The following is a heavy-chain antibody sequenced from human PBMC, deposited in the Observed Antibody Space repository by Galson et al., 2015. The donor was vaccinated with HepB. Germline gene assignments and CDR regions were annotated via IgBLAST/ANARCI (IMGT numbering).Heavy chain of an antibody. V-gene: IGHV3-64D*06. CDR2: ITRTGDKT. CDR3: VKGNVHFSGYLDR. Sequence: SLRLSCAVSEFIFSNYAMHWVRQAPGKGLEYVSGITRTGDKTYYADSMKGRFTISRDNSKNKLFLQMSIVRNEDTAVYFCVKGNVHFSGYLDRWGQGTLVTVSS. D-gene: IGHD1-1*01. CDR1: EFIFSNYA. J-gene: IGHJ4*02.